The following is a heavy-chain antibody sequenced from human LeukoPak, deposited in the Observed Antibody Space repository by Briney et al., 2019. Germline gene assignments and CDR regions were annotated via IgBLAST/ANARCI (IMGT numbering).Heavy chain of an antibody. CDR2: IYSGGST. CDR1: GFTVSSNY. D-gene: IGHD2-21*01. V-gene: IGHV3-66*01. Sequence: GGSLRLSWAASGFTVSSNYMSWVRQAPGKGLEWVSVIYSGGSTYYADSVKGRFTISRDNSKNTLYLQMNSLRAEDTAVYYCARDGLNVAAFDIWGQGTMVTVSS. J-gene: IGHJ3*02. CDR3: ARDGLNVAAFDI.